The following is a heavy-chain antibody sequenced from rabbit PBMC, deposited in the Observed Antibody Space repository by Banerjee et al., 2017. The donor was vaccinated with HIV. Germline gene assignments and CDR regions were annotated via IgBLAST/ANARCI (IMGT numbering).Heavy chain of an antibody. CDR1: GFSFSSGHY. Sequence: QQLVESGGGLVKPGASLTLTCKASGFSFSSGHYMCWVRQAPGKGLEWIGCIYNGYNGETYYANWAKGRFTISKTSSTTVTLQVTSLTAADTATYFCARHAGAYGNGNHTLDLWGPGTLVTVS. V-gene: IGHV1S40*01. CDR3: ARHAGAYGNGNHTLDL. J-gene: IGHJ6*01. D-gene: IGHD7-1*01. CDR2: IYNGYNGET.